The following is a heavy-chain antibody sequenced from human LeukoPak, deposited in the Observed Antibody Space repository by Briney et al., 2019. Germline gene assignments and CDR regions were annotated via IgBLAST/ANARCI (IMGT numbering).Heavy chain of an antibody. Sequence: GGSLRLSCAASGFTFSSYAMHWVRQAPGKGLEYVSAISSNGGSTYYANSVKGRFTISRDSSKNTLYLQMGSLRAEDMAVYYRARDTSRGFSGFCDYWGQGTLVTVSS. CDR1: GFTFSSYA. J-gene: IGHJ4*02. CDR3: ARDTSRGFSGFCDY. V-gene: IGHV3-64*01. D-gene: IGHD3-3*01. CDR2: ISSNGGST.